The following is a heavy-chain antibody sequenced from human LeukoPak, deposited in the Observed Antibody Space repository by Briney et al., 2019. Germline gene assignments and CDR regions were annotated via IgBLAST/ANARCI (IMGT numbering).Heavy chain of an antibody. CDR2: ISSSSSTI. CDR1: GFTFSSYS. V-gene: IGHV3-48*01. D-gene: IGHD7-27*01. Sequence: HAGGSLRLSCAASGFTFSSYSMNWVRQAPGKGLEWVSYISSSSSTIYYADAVKGRFTISRDNAKNSLYLQMNSPRAEDTAVYYCARDHSNWEGVDYWDQGTLVTVSS. J-gene: IGHJ4*02. CDR3: ARDHSNWEGVDY.